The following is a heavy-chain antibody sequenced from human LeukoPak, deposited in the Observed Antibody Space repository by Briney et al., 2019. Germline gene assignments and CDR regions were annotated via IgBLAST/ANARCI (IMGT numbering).Heavy chain of an antibody. D-gene: IGHD3-22*01. CDR3: ARAVVLAYYYDSSGYLFNWFDP. J-gene: IGHJ5*02. CDR2: IYTSGST. CDR1: GGSISSYY. Sequence: SETLSLTCTVSGGSISSYYWSWIRQPAGKGLEWIGRIYTSGSTNYNPSLKSRVTMSVDTSKNQFSLKLSSVTAADTAVYYCARAVVLAYYYDSSGYLFNWFDPWGQRTLVTVSS. V-gene: IGHV4-4*07.